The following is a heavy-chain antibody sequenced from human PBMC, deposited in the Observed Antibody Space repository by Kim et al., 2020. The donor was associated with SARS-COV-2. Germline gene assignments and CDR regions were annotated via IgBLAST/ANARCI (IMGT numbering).Heavy chain of an antibody. CDR3: AKDDGRHSQADYDILTGYYPPNYYYGMDV. J-gene: IGHJ6*02. V-gene: IGHV3-33*06. CDR1: GFTFSSYG. Sequence: GGSLRLSCAASGFTFSSYGMHWVRQAPGKGLEWVAVIWYDGSNKYYADSVKGRFTISRDNSKNTLYLQMNSLRAEDTAVYYCAKDDGRHSQADYDILTGYYPPNYYYGMDVWGQGTTVTVSS. D-gene: IGHD3-9*01. CDR2: IWYDGSNK.